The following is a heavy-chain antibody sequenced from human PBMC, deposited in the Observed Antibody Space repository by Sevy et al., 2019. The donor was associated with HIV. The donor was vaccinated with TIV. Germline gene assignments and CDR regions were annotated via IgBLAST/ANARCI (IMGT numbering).Heavy chain of an antibody. CDR3: ARGKSGYGYALNY. CDR2: IYSDGTT. Sequence: GGSLRLSCAASGFTVSSNYMTWVRQVPGKGLEGASVIYSDGTTYHADSVKDRFTISRDNSKNTLYLQMNSQRAEDKAVYYCARGKSGYGYALNYWGQGTLVTVSS. J-gene: IGHJ4*02. CDR1: GFTVSSNY. V-gene: IGHV3-66*01. D-gene: IGHD5-18*01.